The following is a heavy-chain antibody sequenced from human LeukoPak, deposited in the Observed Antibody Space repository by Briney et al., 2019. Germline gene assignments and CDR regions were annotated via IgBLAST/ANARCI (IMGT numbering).Heavy chain of an antibody. V-gene: IGHV3-21*01. Sequence: PGGSLRLSCAASGFTFSSYNMNWVRQAPGEGLEWVSSISTSSSYTYYADSLKGRFTISRDNAKNSLYLQMNSLRAEDTAVYYCARDLGYGGNRPSDYWGQGTLVTVSS. J-gene: IGHJ4*02. CDR3: ARDLGYGGNRPSDY. CDR1: GFTFSSYN. CDR2: ISTSSSYT. D-gene: IGHD4-23*01.